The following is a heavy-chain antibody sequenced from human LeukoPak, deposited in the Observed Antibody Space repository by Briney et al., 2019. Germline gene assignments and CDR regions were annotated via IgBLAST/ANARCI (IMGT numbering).Heavy chain of an antibody. Sequence: PGGSLRLSCAASGFTFSSYWMSWVRQAPGKGLEWVASINQDGSEKYYVDSVKGRFTISRDNAKNSLYLQMNSLRAEDTAVYYCARDSGYSDSSGYYHYFDYWGQGTLVTVSS. J-gene: IGHJ4*02. CDR1: GFTFSSYW. D-gene: IGHD3-22*01. V-gene: IGHV3-7*01. CDR2: INQDGSEK. CDR3: ARDSGYSDSSGYYHYFDY.